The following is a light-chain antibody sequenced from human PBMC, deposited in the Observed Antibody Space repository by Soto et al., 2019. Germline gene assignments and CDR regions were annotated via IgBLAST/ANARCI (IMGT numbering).Light chain of an antibody. Sequence: DIQMTQSPSSLSASVGDSITITCRASQDITNYLAWYQQKPGTVPKLLIYAASTLQSGVPSRVSGRGSGTDFTHIISSLQPEDVATYYCQKYDYAPWTFGHGTKVEIK. CDR1: QDITNY. V-gene: IGKV1-27*01. CDR2: AAS. J-gene: IGKJ1*01. CDR3: QKYDYAPWT.